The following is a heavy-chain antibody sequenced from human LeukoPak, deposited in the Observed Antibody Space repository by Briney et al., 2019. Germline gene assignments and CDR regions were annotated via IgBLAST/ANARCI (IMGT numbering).Heavy chain of an antibody. CDR2: IYYSGST. CDR3: AREGPRNWFDP. D-gene: IGHD1-14*01. J-gene: IGHJ5*02. Sequence: SETLSLTCTVSGGSISSYYWSWIRQLPGKGLEWIGYIYYSGSTNYNPSLKSRVTISVDTSKNQFSLKLSSVTAADTAVYYCAREGPRNWFDPWGQGTLVTVSS. V-gene: IGHV4-59*01. CDR1: GGSISSYY.